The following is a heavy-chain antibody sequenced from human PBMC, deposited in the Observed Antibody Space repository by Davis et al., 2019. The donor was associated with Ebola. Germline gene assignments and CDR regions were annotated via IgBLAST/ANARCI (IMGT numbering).Heavy chain of an antibody. V-gene: IGHV3-30*18. D-gene: IGHD2-8*01. J-gene: IGHJ4*02. Sequence: PGGSLRLSCVASGFTFTYSGIHWVRQAPGKGLEWVAVISFDGSDTYYADSVKGRFTISRDNSKTTVDLQMNSLRPEDTALYYCAKVPHGVWGQGTLVTVSS. CDR1: GFTFTYSG. CDR2: ISFDGSDT. CDR3: AKVPHGV.